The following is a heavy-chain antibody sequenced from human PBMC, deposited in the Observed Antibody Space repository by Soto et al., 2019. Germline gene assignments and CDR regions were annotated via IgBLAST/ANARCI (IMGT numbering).Heavy chain of an antibody. Sequence: GESLKISCQGSGYNFASYWVSWVRQMPGKGLEWMGRIDPIDSYTNYSPSFQGHVTISADKSISTAYLQWSSLKASDTAMYYCARRYCSSASCPRNYYGMDVWGQGTTVTVSS. D-gene: IGHD2-2*01. CDR1: GYNFASYW. V-gene: IGHV5-10-1*01. J-gene: IGHJ6*02. CDR2: IDPIDSYT. CDR3: ARRYCSSASCPRNYYGMDV.